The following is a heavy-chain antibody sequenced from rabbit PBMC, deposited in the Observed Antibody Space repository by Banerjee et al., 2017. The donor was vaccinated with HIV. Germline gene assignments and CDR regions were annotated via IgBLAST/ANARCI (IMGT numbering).Heavy chain of an antibody. CDR3: ARDATDSGGYVFNL. Sequence: QEQLEESGGGLVQPGGSLTLSCKASGFDLSDYYYMCWVRQAPGKGPEWIASIYNGDGSTYYANWVNGRFTISRSTSLHTVTLQMTSLTAADTATYFCARDATDSGGYVFNLWGQGTLVTDS. D-gene: IGHD1-1*01. J-gene: IGHJ4*01. V-gene: IGHV1S47*01. CDR1: GFDLSDYY. CDR2: IYNGDGST.